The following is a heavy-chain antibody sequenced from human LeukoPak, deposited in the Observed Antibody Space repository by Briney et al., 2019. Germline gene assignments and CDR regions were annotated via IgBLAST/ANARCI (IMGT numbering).Heavy chain of an antibody. Sequence: SGGSLRLSCAASGFTFKDYGMSWVRQAPGKGLEWVAGINWSGGVIGYADPVKGRFTTSRDNAKTSVYLQLNSLRGDDTALYFCARELGNYASAWYYFDYWGQGTLVAVSS. CDR2: INWSGGVI. V-gene: IGHV3-20*04. D-gene: IGHD6-19*01. J-gene: IGHJ4*02. CDR3: ARELGNYASAWYYFDY. CDR1: GFTFKDYG.